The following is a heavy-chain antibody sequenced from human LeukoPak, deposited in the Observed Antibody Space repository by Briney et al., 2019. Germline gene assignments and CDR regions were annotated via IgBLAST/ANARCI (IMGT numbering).Heavy chain of an antibody. CDR1: GYTFTSQY. V-gene: IGHV1-46*01. D-gene: IGHD5-12*01. J-gene: IGHJ3*02. CDR2: INPSGGST. Sequence: ASVKVSCKASGYTFTSQYMHWVRQAPGQGLEWMGIINPSGGSTNYAQKFQGRVTMTSDTSTSTVYMKLSSLRSEDTAVYYCARAAMSVVKTYDHDAFDIWGQGTMVTVSS. CDR3: ARAAMSVVKTYDHDAFDI.